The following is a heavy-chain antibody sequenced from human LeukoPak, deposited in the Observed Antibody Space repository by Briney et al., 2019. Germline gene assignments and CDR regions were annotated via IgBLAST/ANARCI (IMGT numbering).Heavy chain of an antibody. V-gene: IGHV3-30-3*01. D-gene: IGHD1-26*01. Sequence: GGSLRLSCAASGFTFSSYAMHWVRQAPGKGLEWVAVISYDGSNKYYADSVKGRFTISRDNAKNSLYLQMNSLRAEDTAVYYCARFQGGSYLDGMDVWGQGTTVTVSS. J-gene: IGHJ6*02. CDR1: GFTFSSYA. CDR3: ARFQGGSYLDGMDV. CDR2: ISYDGSNK.